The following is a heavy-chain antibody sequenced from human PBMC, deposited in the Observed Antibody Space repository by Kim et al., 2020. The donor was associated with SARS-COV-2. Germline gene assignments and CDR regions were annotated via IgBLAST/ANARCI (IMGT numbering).Heavy chain of an antibody. J-gene: IGHJ6*02. Sequence: SETLSLTCTVSGGSISSSSYYWGWIRQPPGKGLEWIWSIYYSGSTYYNPSLKSRVTISVDTSKNQFSLKLSSVTAADTAVYYCASTTDDYYYYYGMDVWGQGTTVTVSS. CDR1: GGSISSSSYY. V-gene: IGHV4-39*01. D-gene: IGHD1-1*01. CDR2: IYYSGST. CDR3: ASTTDDYYYYYGMDV.